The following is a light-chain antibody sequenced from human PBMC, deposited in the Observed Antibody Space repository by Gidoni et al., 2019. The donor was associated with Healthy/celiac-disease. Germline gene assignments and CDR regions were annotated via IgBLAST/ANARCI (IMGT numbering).Light chain of an antibody. CDR2: EVS. Sequence: QSAMNQTASVSGSPGQSIPISCTGTSSDVGGYNYVSWYQQHPGKAPKLMIYEVSNRPSGVSNRFSGSKSGNTASLTISGLQAEDEADYYCSSYTSISTLFGGGTKLTVL. J-gene: IGLJ2*01. V-gene: IGLV2-14*01. CDR1: SSDVGGYNY. CDR3: SSYTSISTL.